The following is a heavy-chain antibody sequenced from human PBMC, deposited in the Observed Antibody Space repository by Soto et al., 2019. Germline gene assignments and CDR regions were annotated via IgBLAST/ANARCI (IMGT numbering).Heavy chain of an antibody. Sequence: EVQLLESGGGLVQPGGSLRLSCVASGHTFQNYAMTWVSQAPGKGLEWVSGISGSGGSTYYADSVRGRFTISRDDSKNTLYVQMSSLRAEDTAVYYCAKVSRGIGVVPAALNWGQGTRVTVSS. CDR2: ISGSGGST. CDR3: AKVSRGIGVVPAALN. CDR1: GHTFQNYA. D-gene: IGHD2-2*01. J-gene: IGHJ4*02. V-gene: IGHV3-23*01.